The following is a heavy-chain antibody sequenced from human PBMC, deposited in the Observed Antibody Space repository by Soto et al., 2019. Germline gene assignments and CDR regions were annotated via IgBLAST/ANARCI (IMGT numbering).Heavy chain of an antibody. V-gene: IGHV1-69*08. CDR1: GGTFSSYT. CDR3: ARDDDRFDY. Sequence: QVQLVQSGAEVKKPGSSVKVSCKASGGTFSSYTISWVRQAPGQGLEWMGRIIPILCMANYAQKFQGRVTITADKSTSTAYMELSSMSSEDTAVYYCARDDDRFDYWGQGTLVTGSS. J-gene: IGHJ4*02. CDR2: IIPILCMA.